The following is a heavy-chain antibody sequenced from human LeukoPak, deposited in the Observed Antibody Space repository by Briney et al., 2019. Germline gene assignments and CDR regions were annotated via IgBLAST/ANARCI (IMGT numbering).Heavy chain of an antibody. Sequence: ASVKVSCKASGYGFSSYGISWVRQAPGQGLEWMGWISAYSGNTKYAQKFQGRVTMTTDTSTGTAYIELRSLRSDDTAVYYCARGPMYSTSYYAPDYWGQGTPVTVPS. CDR3: ARGPMYSTSYYAPDY. D-gene: IGHD6-13*01. V-gene: IGHV1-18*01. CDR2: ISAYSGNT. J-gene: IGHJ4*02. CDR1: GYGFSSYG.